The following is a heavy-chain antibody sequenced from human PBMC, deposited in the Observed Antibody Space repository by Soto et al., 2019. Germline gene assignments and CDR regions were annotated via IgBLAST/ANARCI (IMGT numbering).Heavy chain of an antibody. V-gene: IGHV1-18*01. D-gene: IGHD2-2*01. J-gene: IGHJ5*02. CDR1: VYTFTSYG. Sequence: XSVKVSCKASVYTFTSYGISWVRQAPGQGLEWMGWISAYNGNTNYAQKLQGRVTMTTDTSTSTAYMELRSLRSDDTAVYYCARVVGSCYFRGCGGSWFDHWGQGTLVTVSS. CDR2: ISAYNGNT. CDR3: ARVVGSCYFRGCGGSWFDH.